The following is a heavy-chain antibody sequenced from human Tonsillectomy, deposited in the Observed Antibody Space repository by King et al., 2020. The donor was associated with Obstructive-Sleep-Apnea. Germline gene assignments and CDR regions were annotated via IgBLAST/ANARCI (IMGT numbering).Heavy chain of an antibody. J-gene: IGHJ6*02. V-gene: IGHV3-30*04. Sequence: QLVQSGGGVVQPGRSLRLSCAASGFTFSSYAMHWVRQAPGKGLEWVAVISYDGSNKYYADSVKGRFTISRDNSKNTLYLQMNSLRAEDTAVYYCARAQFPGGVYCSGGSCYPGGYPYYYYGMDVWGQGTTVTVSS. D-gene: IGHD2-15*01. CDR3: ARAQFPGGVYCSGGSCYPGGYPYYYYGMDV. CDR2: ISYDGSNK. CDR1: GFTFSSYA.